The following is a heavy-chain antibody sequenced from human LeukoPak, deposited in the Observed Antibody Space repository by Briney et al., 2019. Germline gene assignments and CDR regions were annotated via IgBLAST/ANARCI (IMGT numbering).Heavy chain of an antibody. CDR1: GGSISSGGYY. V-gene: IGHV4-31*03. CDR2: IYYSGST. CDR3: ARDIRITGTAYFDY. D-gene: IGHD1-7*01. J-gene: IGHJ4*02. Sequence: SETLSLTCTVSGGSISSGGYYWSWIRQHPGKGLEWIGYIYYSGSTYYNPSLKSRVTISVDTSKNQFSRKLSSVTAADTAVYYCARDIRITGTAYFDYWGQGTLVTVSS.